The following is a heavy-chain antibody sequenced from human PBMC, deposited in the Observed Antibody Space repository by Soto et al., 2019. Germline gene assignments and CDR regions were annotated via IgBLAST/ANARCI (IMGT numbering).Heavy chain of an antibody. CDR1: GYTFSNFG. D-gene: IGHD6-6*01. V-gene: IGHV1-18*01. CDR3: ARDQSGRYSSSSSIIYQYPGMDV. Sequence: ASVKVSCRASGYTFSNFGITWVRHAPGHGLDWMGWISAYNGNTNYAPKLQGRVSMTTDTSTSTAYMEPWNLSSDDTAVYYCARDQSGRYSSSSSIIYQYPGMDVWGQGTTVTVSS. J-gene: IGHJ6*02. CDR2: ISAYNGNT.